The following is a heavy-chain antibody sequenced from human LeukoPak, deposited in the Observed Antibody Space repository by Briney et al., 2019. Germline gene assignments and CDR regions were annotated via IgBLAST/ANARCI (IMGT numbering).Heavy chain of an antibody. J-gene: IGHJ4*02. D-gene: IGHD3-10*01. V-gene: IGHV3-30-3*01. Sequence: GRSLRLSCAASGFTFSSYAMHWVRQAPGKGLEWVAVISYDGSNKYYADSVKGRFTISRDNSKNTLYLQMNSLRAEDTAVYYCAKVIGTFGITMPRSPYYFDYWGQGTLVTVSS. CDR1: GFTFSSYA. CDR2: ISYDGSNK. CDR3: AKVIGTFGITMPRSPYYFDY.